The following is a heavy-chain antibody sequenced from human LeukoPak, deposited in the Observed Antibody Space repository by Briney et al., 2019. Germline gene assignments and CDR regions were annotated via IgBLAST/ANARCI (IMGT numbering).Heavy chain of an antibody. Sequence: GGSLRLSCEASGFTFSNYGMHRVRQAPGKGLEWVAVIWYDGSNKYYADSVKGRFTISRDNSKNTLYLQMNSLRAEDTAVYYCAVMGGEHLVLDYWGQGTLVTVSS. CDR2: IWYDGSNK. V-gene: IGHV3-33*01. CDR3: AVMGGEHLVLDY. CDR1: GFTFSNYG. D-gene: IGHD6-6*01. J-gene: IGHJ4*02.